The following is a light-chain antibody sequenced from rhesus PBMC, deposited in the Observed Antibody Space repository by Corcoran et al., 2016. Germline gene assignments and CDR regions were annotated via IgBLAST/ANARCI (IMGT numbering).Light chain of an antibody. J-gene: IGKJ4*01. CDR2: AAT. CDR3: QQHNSYPLT. CDR1: ENADNY. V-gene: IGKV1-74*01. Sequence: DIQMTQSPSSLSASVGDRVTITCRASENADNYLHWYQQKPGKAPKLLIYAATTLQSGVPSRFSGRGAGTDYTFTISSLQPEDVATYYCQQHNSYPLTFGGGTKVEIK.